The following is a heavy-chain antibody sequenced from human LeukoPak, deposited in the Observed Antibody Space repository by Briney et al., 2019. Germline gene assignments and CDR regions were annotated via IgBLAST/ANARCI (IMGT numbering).Heavy chain of an antibody. J-gene: IGHJ5*02. CDR1: GFTFSSYG. CDR3: AKLSSYSSSWYRWFDP. CDR2: IRYDGSNK. Sequence: GGSLRLSCAASGFTFSSYGMHWVRQAPGKGREWVAFIRYDGSNKYYADSLKGRFTISRDNSKNTLYLQMNSLRAEDRAVYYCAKLSSYSSSWYRWFDPWGQGTLVTVSS. D-gene: IGHD6-13*01. V-gene: IGHV3-30*02.